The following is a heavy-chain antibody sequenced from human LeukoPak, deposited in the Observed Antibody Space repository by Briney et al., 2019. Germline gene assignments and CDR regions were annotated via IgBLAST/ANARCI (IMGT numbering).Heavy chain of an antibody. J-gene: IGHJ5*02. CDR2: IIPLLDVG. V-gene: IGHV1-69*04. CDR3: ARVSIGSSWPVDP. Sequence: SVKVSCKASGDTFSNSAISWVRQAPGQGPEWMGKIIPLLDVGHNAQKFQGRVTITADKSTSTAYMELSSLSPADTAVYYCARVSIGSSWPVDPWGQGTLVTVSS. CDR1: GDTFSNSA. D-gene: IGHD6-13*01.